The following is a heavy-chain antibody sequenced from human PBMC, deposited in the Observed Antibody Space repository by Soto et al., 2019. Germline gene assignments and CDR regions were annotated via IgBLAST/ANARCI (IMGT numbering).Heavy chain of an antibody. CDR1: SCNFSQCA. Sequence: VGALRLSFEASSCNFSQCAMHWVRRAPGKGLEWLALISLEGSNKYSAKAVKERLTISRDNSQSTLYLQMNNLRPEDTAVYYCEKDQQTVYESGDHFSPFESWGKGPLVTVSS. CDR2: ISLEGSNK. D-gene: IGHD2-8*01. V-gene: IGHV3-30*18. CDR3: EKDQQTVYESGDHFSPFES. J-gene: IGHJ4*02.